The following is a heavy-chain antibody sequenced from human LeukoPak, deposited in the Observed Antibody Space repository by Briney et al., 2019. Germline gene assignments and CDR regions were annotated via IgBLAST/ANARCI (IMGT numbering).Heavy chain of an antibody. V-gene: IGHV4-39*01. J-gene: IGHJ5*02. CDR3: AVLSTYYYGSGSYTPGWFDP. CDR1: GGSISSSNYY. CDR2: IYYGGST. D-gene: IGHD3-10*01. Sequence: SETLSLTCTVSGGSISSSNYYWGWIRQPPGKGLEWIGSIYYGGSTYYNPPLKSRVTISVDTSKNQFSLKLSSVTAADTAVYFCAVLSTYYYGSGSYTPGWFDPWGQGTLVTVSS.